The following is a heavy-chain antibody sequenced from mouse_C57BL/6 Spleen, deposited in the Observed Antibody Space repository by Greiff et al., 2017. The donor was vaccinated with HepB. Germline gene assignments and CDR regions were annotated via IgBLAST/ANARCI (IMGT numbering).Heavy chain of an antibody. CDR3: AREEIFIFDY. CDR1: GYTFTSYG. D-gene: IGHD1-1*01. V-gene: IGHV1-81*01. J-gene: IGHJ2*01. Sequence: QVQLQQSGAELARPGASVKLSCKASGYTFTSYGISWVKQRTGQGLEWIGEIYPRSGNTYYNEKFKGKATLTADKSSSTADMELRSLTSEDSAVYFCAREEIFIFDYWGQGTTLTVSS. CDR2: IYPRSGNT.